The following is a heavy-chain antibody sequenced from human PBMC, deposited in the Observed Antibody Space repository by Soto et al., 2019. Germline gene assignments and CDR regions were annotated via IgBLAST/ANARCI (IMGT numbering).Heavy chain of an antibody. V-gene: IGHV3-30*18. J-gene: IGHJ4*02. Sequence: QVQLVESGGGVVRPGRSLRLSCAASGLTFSAAGMHWVRQAPGKGLEWVAFIANDGRSESYADSVKGRFTISRDNSQNRLYLQMNGLRAEDTAVYYCAKDKGRTAIDYWGQGTLVSVSS. CDR1: GLTFSAAG. CDR2: IANDGRSE. CDR3: AKDKGRTAIDY.